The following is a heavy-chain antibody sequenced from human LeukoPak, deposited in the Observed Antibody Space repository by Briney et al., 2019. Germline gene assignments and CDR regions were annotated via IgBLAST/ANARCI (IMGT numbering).Heavy chain of an antibody. D-gene: IGHD3-16*01. Sequence: SETLSLTCNVSDGSINAYYWSWIRQPPGKGLEWIGYIFYNGNTNYNPSLKSRVTISIDTSKKQFSLKLSSVTAADTAVYYCARRGEFSEFDYWGQGTLVTVSS. CDR1: DGSINAYY. CDR2: IFYNGNT. V-gene: IGHV4-59*01. CDR3: ARRGEFSEFDY. J-gene: IGHJ4*02.